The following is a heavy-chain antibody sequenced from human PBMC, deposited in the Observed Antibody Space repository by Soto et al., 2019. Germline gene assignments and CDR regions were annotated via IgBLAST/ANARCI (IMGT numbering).Heavy chain of an antibody. CDR3: AEGDSMVRGVIDLDY. CDR2: ISYDGSNK. Sequence: QVQLVESGGGVVQPGRSLRLSCAASGFTFSSYGMHWVRQAPGKRLEWVAVISYDGSNKYYADSVKGRFTISRDNSKNTLYLQMNSLRAEDTAVYYCAEGDSMVRGVIDLDYWGQGTLVTVSS. CDR1: GFTFSSYG. J-gene: IGHJ4*02. V-gene: IGHV3-30*03. D-gene: IGHD3-10*01.